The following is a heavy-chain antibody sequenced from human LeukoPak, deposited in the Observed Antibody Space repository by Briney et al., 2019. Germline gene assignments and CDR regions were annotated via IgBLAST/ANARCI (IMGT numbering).Heavy chain of an antibody. Sequence: GASVKVSCKASGYTFTSYAMNWVRQAPRQGLEWMGWINTNTGNPTYAQGFTGRFVFSLDTSVSTAYLQISSLKAEDTAVYYCARDTYSSSWYWCGLDVWGQGTTVTVSS. D-gene: IGHD6-13*01. CDR2: INTNTGNP. J-gene: IGHJ6*02. CDR3: ARDTYSSSWYWCGLDV. V-gene: IGHV7-4-1*02. CDR1: GYTFTSYA.